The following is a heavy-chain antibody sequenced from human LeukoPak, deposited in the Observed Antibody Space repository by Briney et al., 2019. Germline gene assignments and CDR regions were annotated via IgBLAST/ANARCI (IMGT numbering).Heavy chain of an antibody. CDR3: AKGGGYEAQYYYYYLDV. J-gene: IGHJ6*03. Sequence: GGSLRLSCAASGFTFSSYWMSWVRQAPGKGLELVANIKKDGSEKYYVDSVKGRFTISRDNAKNSLYLQMNSLRAEDTAVYYCAKGGGYEAQYYYYYLDVWGKGTTVTISS. CDR1: GFTFSSYW. CDR2: IKKDGSEK. D-gene: IGHD5-12*01. V-gene: IGHV3-7*01.